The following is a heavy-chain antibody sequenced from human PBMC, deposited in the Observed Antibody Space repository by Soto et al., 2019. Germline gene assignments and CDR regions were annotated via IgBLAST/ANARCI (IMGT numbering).Heavy chain of an antibody. D-gene: IGHD4-4*01. CDR3: AVQKLDVPACFDY. V-gene: IGHV4-39*01. CDR1: RGSLSNNHYY. J-gene: IGHJ4*02. Sequence: PSETLSLSCTVSRGSLSNNHYYWGWVRQPPGKGLEWIASISYSGTTYYNPSLKSRVTKSVDTSRNQFSLRLTSVTAADTAVYYCAVQKLDVPACFDYWRQGSRGT. CDR2: ISYSGTT.